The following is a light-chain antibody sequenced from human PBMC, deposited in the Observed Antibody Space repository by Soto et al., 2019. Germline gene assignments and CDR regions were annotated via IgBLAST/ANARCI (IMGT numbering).Light chain of an antibody. V-gene: IGLV2-23*01. CDR3: CLYTSFFSF. Sequence: QSVLTQPASVSGSPGQSITISCIETTSDFGTKKFFSWYQQQPGKAPKLIIYEGTKRPSGVSSRFSGSKSGNTASLTVSGLQSDDEADYFRCLYTSFFSFFGGGTKVTVL. J-gene: IGLJ2*01. CDR1: TSDFGTKKF. CDR2: EGT.